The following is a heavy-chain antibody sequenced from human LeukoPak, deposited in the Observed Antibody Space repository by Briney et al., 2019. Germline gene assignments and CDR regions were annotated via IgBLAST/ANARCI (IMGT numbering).Heavy chain of an antibody. V-gene: IGHV3-53*01. CDR2: VYSGGFT. CDR3: ARVSRGNYDSSGYSD. Sequence: PGGSLRLSCTVSGFSVTNNYMSWVRQAPGKGLEWVAVVYSGGFTNYADSVEGRFTLSRDSSKNTLFLQMNTLKVEDTAVYYCARVSRGNYDSSGYSDWGQGTQVIVSS. CDR1: GFSVTNNY. J-gene: IGHJ4*02. D-gene: IGHD3-22*01.